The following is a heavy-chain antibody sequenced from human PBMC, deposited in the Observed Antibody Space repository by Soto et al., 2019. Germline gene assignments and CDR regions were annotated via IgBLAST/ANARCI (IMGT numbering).Heavy chain of an antibody. D-gene: IGHD3-22*01. CDR2: IFWNDDK. CDR1: GFSLSTSGVG. CDR3: AHALRNYYDTSGPIDY. J-gene: IGHJ4*02. Sequence: SGPTLVNPTQTLTLTCTFSGFSLSTSGVGVGWIRQPPGKALEWLALIFWNDDKRYSPSLKSRLTITKDTSGNQVVLTMTNMDPVDTATYYCAHALRNYYDTSGPIDYWGPGTLVTVSS. V-gene: IGHV2-5*01.